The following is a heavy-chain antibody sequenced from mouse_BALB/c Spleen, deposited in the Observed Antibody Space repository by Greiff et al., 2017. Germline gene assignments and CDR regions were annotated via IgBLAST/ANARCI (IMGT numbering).Heavy chain of an antibody. CDR2: ISSGSSTI. J-gene: IGHJ2*01. CDR3: ARFYDYGYYFDY. V-gene: IGHV5-17*02. Sequence: EVKLVESGGGLVQPGGSRKLSCAASGFTFSSFGMHWVRQAPEKGLEWVAYISSGSSTIYYADTVKGRFTISRDNPKNTLFLQITSLRSEDTAMYYCARFYDYGYYFDYWGQGTTLTVSS. D-gene: IGHD2-4*01. CDR1: GFTFSSFG.